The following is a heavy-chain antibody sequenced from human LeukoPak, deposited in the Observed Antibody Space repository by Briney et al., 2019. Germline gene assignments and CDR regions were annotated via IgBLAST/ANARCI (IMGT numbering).Heavy chain of an antibody. V-gene: IGHV7-4-1*02. CDR2: INTNTGNP. CDR3: ARQLPATAIYGMDV. CDR1: GYTFTSYA. J-gene: IGHJ6*02. D-gene: IGHD2-2*02. Sequence: ASVKVSCKASGYTFTSYAMNWVRQAPGQGLEWMGWINTNTGNPTYAQGFTGRFVFSLDTSVSTAYLQISSLKAEDTAVYYCARQLPATAIYGMDVWGQGTTVTVSS.